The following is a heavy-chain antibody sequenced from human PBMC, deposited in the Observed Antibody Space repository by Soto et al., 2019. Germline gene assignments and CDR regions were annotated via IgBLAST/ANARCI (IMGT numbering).Heavy chain of an antibody. J-gene: IGHJ5*02. V-gene: IGHV2-5*02. Sequence: SGPTLVKPTQTLTLTCTFSGFSLSTSGVGVGWIRQPPGKALEWLALIYWDDDKRYSPSLKSRLTITKDTSKNQVVLTSTNMDPVDTATYYCAHRRVFFDYYYGSGPGWFDPWGQGTLVTVSS. D-gene: IGHD3-10*01. CDR2: IYWDDDK. CDR3: AHRRVFFDYYYGSGPGWFDP. CDR1: GFSLSTSGVG.